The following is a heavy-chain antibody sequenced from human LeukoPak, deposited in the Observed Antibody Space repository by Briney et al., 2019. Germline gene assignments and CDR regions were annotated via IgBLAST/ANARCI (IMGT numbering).Heavy chain of an antibody. CDR3: ARGPTRVVADY. V-gene: IGHV4-31*03. J-gene: IGHJ4*02. Sequence: PSGTLSLTCTVSGGSISSGGYYWSWIRQHPGKGLEWIGYIYYSGSTYYNPSLKSRVTISVDTSKNQFSLKLSSVTAADTAVYYCARGPTRVVADYWGQGTLVTVSS. CDR2: IYYSGST. D-gene: IGHD2-21*01. CDR1: GGSISSGGYY.